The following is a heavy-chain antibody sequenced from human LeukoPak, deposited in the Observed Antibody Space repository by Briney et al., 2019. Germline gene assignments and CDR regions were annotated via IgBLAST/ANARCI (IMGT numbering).Heavy chain of an antibody. D-gene: IGHD3-10*01. CDR2: ISSSSSYI. J-gene: IGHJ6*02. V-gene: IGHV3-21*04. CDR3: AKDIRSGWFGEFSRSYGMDV. CDR1: GFTFSSYS. Sequence: GGSLRLSCAASGFTFSSYSMNWVRQAPGKGLEWVSSISSSSSYIYYADSVKGRFTISRDNAKNSLYLQMNSLRAEDTALYYCAKDIRSGWFGEFSRSYGMDVWGQGTTVTVSS.